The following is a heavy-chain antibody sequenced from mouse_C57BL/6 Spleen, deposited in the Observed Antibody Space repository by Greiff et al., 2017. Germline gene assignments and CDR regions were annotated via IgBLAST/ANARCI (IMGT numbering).Heavy chain of an antibody. D-gene: IGHD1-1*01. CDR3: AGITTVVADYAMDY. Sequence: QVQLQQPGAELVRPGTSVKLFCKASGYTFTSYWMPWVKQRPGQGLEWIGVIDPSDSSPNYNQKFKGKATLTVDTSSSTAYMQLSSLTSEDSAVYYCAGITTVVADYAMDYWGQGTSGTGSS. CDR2: IDPSDSSP. CDR1: GYTFTSYW. V-gene: IGHV1-59*01. J-gene: IGHJ4*01.